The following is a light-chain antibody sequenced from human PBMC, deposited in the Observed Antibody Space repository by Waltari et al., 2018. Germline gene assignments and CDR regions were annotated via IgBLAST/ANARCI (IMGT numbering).Light chain of an antibody. CDR3: QQSYSSPLT. CDR2: GAS. Sequence: DIQMTQSPSSLSASVGDRVIITCRASQTVSTFLTWYQQKPGKAPALLIYGASSLQSGVPSRFSGSGSGTDFTLTISSLQPEDFATYFCQQSYSSPLTFGAGTKVEI. CDR1: QTVSTF. J-gene: IGKJ4*01. V-gene: IGKV1-39*01.